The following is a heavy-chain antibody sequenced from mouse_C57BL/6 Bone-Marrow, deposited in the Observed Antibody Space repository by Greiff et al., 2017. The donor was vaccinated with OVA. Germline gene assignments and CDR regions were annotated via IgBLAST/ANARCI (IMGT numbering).Heavy chain of an antibody. Sequence: DVMLVESGGGLVKPGGSLKLSCAASGFTFSDYGMHWVRQAPEKGLEWVAYISSGSSTIYYADTVKGRFTISRDNAKNTLFLQMTSLRSEDTAMYYCARGYYYGSSYDYAMDYWGQGTSVTVSS. CDR2: ISSGSSTI. D-gene: IGHD1-1*01. CDR1: GFTFSDYG. CDR3: ARGYYYGSSYDYAMDY. J-gene: IGHJ4*01. V-gene: IGHV5-17*01.